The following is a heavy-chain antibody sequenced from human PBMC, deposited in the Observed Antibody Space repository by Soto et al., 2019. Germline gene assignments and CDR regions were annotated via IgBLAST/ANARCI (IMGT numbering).Heavy chain of an antibody. D-gene: IGHD3-16*02. CDR1: GGSISSGGYY. CDR3: ARGTMITFGGVIHSNYFDY. J-gene: IGHJ4*02. V-gene: IGHV4-31*03. CDR2: IYYSGST. Sequence: QVQLQESGPGLVKPSQTLSLTCTVSGGSISSGGYYWSWIRQHPGKGLEWIGYIYYSGSTYYNPSLKSRVTISVDTSKNQFSLKLSSVTAADTAVYYCARGTMITFGGVIHSNYFDYWGQGTLVTVSS.